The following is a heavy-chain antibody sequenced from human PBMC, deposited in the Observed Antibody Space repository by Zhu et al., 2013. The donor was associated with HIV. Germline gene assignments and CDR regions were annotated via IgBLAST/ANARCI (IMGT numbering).Heavy chain of an antibody. Sequence: QVLLVQSGAEVKKPGASVKVSCKASRYTFSTYYIHWVRQAPGQGLEWMGSFDPEDGETIYAQKFQGRVTMTEDTSTDTAYMELSSLRSEDTAVYYCVTNPGDYWGQGTLVTVSA. J-gene: IGHJ4*02. CDR3: VTNPGDY. CDR1: RYTFSTYY. CDR2: FDPEDGET. V-gene: IGHV1-24*01.